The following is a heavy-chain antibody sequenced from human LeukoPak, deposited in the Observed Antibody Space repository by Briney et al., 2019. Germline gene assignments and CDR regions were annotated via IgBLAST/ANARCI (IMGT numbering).Heavy chain of an antibody. D-gene: IGHD1-1*01. Sequence: GGSLRLSCVVSGNSIRSYSMNWVRQAPGKGLEGVSTIDYSGTYINYAGSLRGRFTIFRDNAKNSLYLQMNSLRAEDTAVYYCASFKVLEGYFDCWGQGTLVTVSS. CDR1: GNSIRSYS. V-gene: IGHV3-21*01. CDR3: ASFKVLEGYFDC. CDR2: IDYSGTYI. J-gene: IGHJ4*02.